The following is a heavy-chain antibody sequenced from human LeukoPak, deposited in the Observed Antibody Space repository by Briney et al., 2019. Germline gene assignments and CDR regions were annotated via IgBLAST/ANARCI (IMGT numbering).Heavy chain of an antibody. Sequence: GASVKVSCKASGYTFTSYDINWVRQATGQGLEWMGWMNPNSGNTGYAQKFQGRVTMTRNTSISTAYMELSSLRSEDTAVYYCARGYSSGWYPNDAFDIWGQGTMVTVSS. CDR1: GYTFTSYD. CDR3: ARGYSSGWYPNDAFDI. J-gene: IGHJ3*02. CDR2: MNPNSGNT. V-gene: IGHV1-8*01. D-gene: IGHD6-19*01.